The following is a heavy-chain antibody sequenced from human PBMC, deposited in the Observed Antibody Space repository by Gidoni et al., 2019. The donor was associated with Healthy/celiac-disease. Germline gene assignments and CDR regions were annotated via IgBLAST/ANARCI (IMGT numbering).Heavy chain of an antibody. CDR3: ARSGSSGWELGEDKFDY. D-gene: IGHD6-19*01. Sequence: EVQLVESGGGLVKPGGSLRLSCAASGFTFSSYSMNWVRQAPGKGLEWVSSISSSSSYIYYADSVKGRFTISRDNAKNSLYLQMNSLRAEDTAVYYCARSGSSGWELGEDKFDYWGQGTLVTVSS. CDR2: ISSSSSYI. CDR1: GFTFSSYS. V-gene: IGHV3-21*01. J-gene: IGHJ4*02.